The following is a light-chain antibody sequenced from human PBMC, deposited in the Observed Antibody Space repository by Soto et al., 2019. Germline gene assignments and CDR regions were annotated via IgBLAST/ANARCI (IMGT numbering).Light chain of an antibody. CDR1: QPISSY. V-gene: IGKV1-16*01. CDR3: QQHNTYPIT. CDR2: AAS. Sequence: DIQMTQSPSSLSASVGDRVTITCRASQPISSYLAWFQQKPGKAPKSLIYAASTLQSGVPSRFSGIGSGTDFTLTISSLQPEDFATYYCQQHNTYPITFGQGTRLEIK. J-gene: IGKJ5*01.